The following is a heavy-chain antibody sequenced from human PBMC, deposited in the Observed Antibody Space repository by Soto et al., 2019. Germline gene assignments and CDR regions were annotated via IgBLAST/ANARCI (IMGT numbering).Heavy chain of an antibody. CDR1: GFTVSSNY. J-gene: IGHJ6*02. V-gene: IGHV3-66*01. D-gene: IGHD1-1*01. CDR3: ARDNGGWKHYYGMDV. Sequence: EVPLVESGGGLVQPGGSLRLSCASSGFTVSSNYMSWVRQAPGKGLEWVSVVYSGGSTYYADSVKGRFTISRDKSKNTLNLQMNSLRAEDTAVYNCARDNGGWKHYYGMDVWGQGTTVTVSS. CDR2: VYSGGST.